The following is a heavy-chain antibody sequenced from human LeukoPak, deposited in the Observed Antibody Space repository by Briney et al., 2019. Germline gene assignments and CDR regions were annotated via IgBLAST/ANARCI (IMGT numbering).Heavy chain of an antibody. CDR2: ISGTGVST. Sequence: GGSLRLSCAASGFTFSSYAMTWVRQAQGKGLERVSVISGTGVSTYYADSVKGRFTMSRDNSKNMVYLQMNSLRAEDTAVYYCARGTAVAGPFDYWGQGTLVTVSS. CDR3: ARGTAVAGPFDY. CDR1: GFTFSSYA. V-gene: IGHV3-23*01. J-gene: IGHJ4*02. D-gene: IGHD6-19*01.